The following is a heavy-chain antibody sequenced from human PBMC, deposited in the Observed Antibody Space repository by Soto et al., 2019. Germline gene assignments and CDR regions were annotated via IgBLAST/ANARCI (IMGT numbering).Heavy chain of an antibody. CDR3: ARLPPPQYLDA. CDR1: GFSITSIYL. Sequence: SETLSLTCAVSGFSITSIYLCGWIRQPPGKRLEWLGSVYPSGSAYSNTSLRSRATISVKTSTNRFSLELRSVPAAEPAAISCARLPPPQYLDAWGQGTMVTVSS. J-gene: IGHJ5*02. V-gene: IGHV4-38-2*01. CDR2: VYPSGSA. D-gene: IGHD3-9*01.